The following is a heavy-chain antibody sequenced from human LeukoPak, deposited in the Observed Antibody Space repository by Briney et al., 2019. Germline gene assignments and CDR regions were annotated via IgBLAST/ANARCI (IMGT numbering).Heavy chain of an antibody. CDR1: GYTFTGYY. CDR2: INSTSGGT. CDR3: ARVWAYHDSSGYLEYFHE. V-gene: IGHV1-2*02. D-gene: IGHD3-22*01. J-gene: IGHJ1*01. Sequence: GSVKVSCKASGYTFTGYYLHWVRQAPGQGLEWIGWINSTSGGTKFALKFQGRVTLTRDTSINTAYMELSSLRSDETAVYYCARVWAYHDSSGYLEYFHEWGQGTLVTVSS.